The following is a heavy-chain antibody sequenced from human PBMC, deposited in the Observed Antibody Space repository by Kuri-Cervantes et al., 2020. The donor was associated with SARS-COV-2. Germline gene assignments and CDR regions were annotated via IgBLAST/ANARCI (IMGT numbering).Heavy chain of an antibody. CDR2: IYYSGST. CDR3: ARGAVVRGPKYYFDY. Sequence: ESLKIFWTVSGSSISSYYWSLIRQPPGKGLEWIGDIYYSGSTNYNPSLKSRVTISVDTSKNQFSLKLSSVTAADTAVYYCARGAVVRGPKYYFDYWGQGTLVTVSS. CDR1: GSSISSYY. D-gene: IGHD3-10*01. J-gene: IGHJ4*02. V-gene: IGHV4-59*01.